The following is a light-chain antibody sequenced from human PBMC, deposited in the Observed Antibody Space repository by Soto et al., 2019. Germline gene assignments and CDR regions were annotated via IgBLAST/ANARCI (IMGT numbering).Light chain of an antibody. Sequence: DVVMTQSPLSLSVTPGQPASIPCKSSQSLLQITEETFLFWYLQKPGQSPQLLIYEVSTRVSGVPDRFSGSGSGTDFTLEISRVETDDVGIYYCMQSTQLPPTFGQGTRLGIE. CDR1: QSLLQITEETF. CDR3: MQSTQLPPT. J-gene: IGKJ5*01. CDR2: EVS. V-gene: IGKV2D-29*02.